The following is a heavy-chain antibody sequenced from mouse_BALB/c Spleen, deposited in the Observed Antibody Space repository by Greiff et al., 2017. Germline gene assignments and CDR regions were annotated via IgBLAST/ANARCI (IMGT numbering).Heavy chain of an antibody. V-gene: IGHV14-4*02. D-gene: IGHD2-4*01. CDR3: NVIYYDYDEYAMDY. Sequence: VQLQQSGAELVRSGASVKLSCTASGFNIKDYYMHWVKQRPEQGLEWIGWIDPENGDTEYAPKFQGKATMTADTSSNTAYLQLSSLTSEDTAVYYCNVIYYDYDEYAMDYWGQGTSVTVSS. CDR2: IDPENGDT. CDR1: GFNIKDYY. J-gene: IGHJ4*01.